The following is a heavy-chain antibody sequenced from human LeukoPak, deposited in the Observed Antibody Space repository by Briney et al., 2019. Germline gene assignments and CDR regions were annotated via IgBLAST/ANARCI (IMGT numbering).Heavy chain of an antibody. J-gene: IGHJ6*03. CDR2: IDHSGST. CDR1: GYSISSGYY. D-gene: IGHD5-18*01. Sequence: ASETLSLTCTVSGYSISSGYYWGWIRQPPGKGLEWTGSIDHSGSTYYSPSLKSRVTISVDTSKNQFSLKLSSVTAADTAVYYCARERGIYSYGYVAFYYYMDVWGKGTTVTVSS. CDR3: ARERGIYSYGYVAFYYYMDV. V-gene: IGHV4-38-2*02.